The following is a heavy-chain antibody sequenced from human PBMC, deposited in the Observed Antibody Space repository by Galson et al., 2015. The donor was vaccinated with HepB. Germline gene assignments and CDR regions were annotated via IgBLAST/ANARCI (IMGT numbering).Heavy chain of an antibody. J-gene: IGHJ4*02. D-gene: IGHD1-14*01. CDR3: ARVAPGVRKEFDY. CDR1: GFTFSNDG. CDR2: IIAGSSTI. V-gene: IGHV3-48*01. Sequence: SLRLSCAASGFTFSNDGMDWVRQAPGKGLEWVSYIIAGSSTIHYAASLKGRFTISRDNAKNSVYLQLNSLTVDDTAVYYCARVAPGVRKEFDYWGQGTLVIVSS.